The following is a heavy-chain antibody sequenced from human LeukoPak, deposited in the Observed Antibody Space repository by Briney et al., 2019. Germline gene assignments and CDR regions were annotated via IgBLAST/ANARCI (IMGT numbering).Heavy chain of an antibody. CDR1: GFTFSSYG. D-gene: IGHD1-26*01. CDR2: TSNDGSNT. CDR3: AQDRYSGSYLFDY. Sequence: GGSLRLSCAASGFTFSSYGMHWVRQAPGKGLEWVAVTSNDGSNTYYADSVKGRSAISRDNSKNTLYLQMNSLRAGDTAVYYCAQDRYSGSYLFDYWGQGTLVTVSS. J-gene: IGHJ4*02. V-gene: IGHV3-30*18.